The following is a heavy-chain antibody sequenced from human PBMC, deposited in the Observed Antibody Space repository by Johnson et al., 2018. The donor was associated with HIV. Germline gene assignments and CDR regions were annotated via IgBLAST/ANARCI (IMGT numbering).Heavy chain of an antibody. D-gene: IGHD6-6*01. CDR2: IYSGGST. Sequence: VQLVESGGGLVKPGGSLRLSCAASGFTFSDYYMSWIRQAPGKGLEWVSVIYSGGSTFYADSVKGRFTISRDNSGNTLYLQMDSLRVEDTAVYYCASTRLGAFDIWCQGTMVTVSS. CDR1: GFTFSDYY. J-gene: IGHJ3*02. CDR3: ASTRLGAFDI. V-gene: IGHV3-66*01.